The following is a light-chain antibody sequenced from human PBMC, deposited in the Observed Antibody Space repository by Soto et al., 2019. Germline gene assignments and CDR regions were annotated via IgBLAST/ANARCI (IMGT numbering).Light chain of an antibody. CDR1: SSDFGGYNY. CDR3: SSYTSSSTYV. J-gene: IGLJ1*01. V-gene: IGLV2-11*01. Sequence: QSALTQPRSVSGSPGQSVTISCTGTSSDFGGYNYVSWYQHHPGKAPKLMIYDVSERPSGVPDRFSGSKSGNTASLTISGLQAEDEADYYCSSYTSSSTYVFGTGTKVTVL. CDR2: DVS.